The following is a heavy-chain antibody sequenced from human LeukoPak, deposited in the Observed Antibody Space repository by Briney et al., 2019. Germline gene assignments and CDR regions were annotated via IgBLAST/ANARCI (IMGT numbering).Heavy chain of an antibody. D-gene: IGHD3-10*01. CDR1: GVSFSGYY. J-gene: IGHJ6*03. CDR2: INHRRST. CDR3: ARRVGRWFGERAYYYNYMDV. Sequence: SETLSLTCAVYGVSFSGYYRSWIRHPPGKGLEWIWEINHRRSTTNSPSLTSRVSISVDTSKNMFSLRLSSVTAADTAVYYCARRVGRWFGERAYYYNYMDVWRKGTTVTVSS. V-gene: IGHV4-34*01.